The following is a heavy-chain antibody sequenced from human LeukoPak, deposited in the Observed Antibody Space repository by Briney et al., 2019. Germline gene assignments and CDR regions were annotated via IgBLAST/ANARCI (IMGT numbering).Heavy chain of an antibody. CDR3: ARCGTPNNYYGYGVDV. CDR1: GFSFSSFG. CDR2: ISYDGSNK. V-gene: IGHV3-30*03. J-gene: IGHJ6*02. D-gene: IGHD1-26*01. Sequence: PGGSLRLSCAASGFSFSSFGMHWVRQAPGKGLEWVAVISYDGSNKFYADSVKGRFTISRDNAKNSLYLQMISLRAEDTAVYYCARCGTPNNYYGYGVDVWGQGTTVIVSS.